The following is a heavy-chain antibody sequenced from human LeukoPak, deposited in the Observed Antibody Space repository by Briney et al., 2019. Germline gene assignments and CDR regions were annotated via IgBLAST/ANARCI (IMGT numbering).Heavy chain of an antibody. V-gene: IGHV4-59*01. J-gene: IGHJ3*02. D-gene: IGHD6-19*01. CDR2: IFYTGSN. CDR1: GGSISSSY. CDR3: ARAIYSRAWYASDI. Sequence: SETLSLTCSVSGGSISSSYWSWIRQAPGKGPEWIGYIFYTGSNDYSPSLKSRVTISVDTSKNQFSLRVDSVTAADTAVYYCARAIYSRAWYASDIWGQGTVVTVSA.